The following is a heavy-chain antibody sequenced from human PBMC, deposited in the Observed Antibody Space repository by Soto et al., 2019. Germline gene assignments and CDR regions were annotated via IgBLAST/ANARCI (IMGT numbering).Heavy chain of an antibody. Sequence: QVQLVQSGAEVKKPVSSVKVSCKASGGTFSSYAISWVRQAPGQGLEWRGGIIPIFVTANYAQKFQGRGTITADESTSTAYMELSSLRSEDTAVYYCAREGGSSSLAWLNPGGVNWFDPWGQGTLVTVSS. CDR2: IIPIFVTA. V-gene: IGHV1-69*01. CDR1: GGTFSSYA. CDR3: AREGGSSSLAWLNPGGVNWFDP. J-gene: IGHJ5*02. D-gene: IGHD6-13*01.